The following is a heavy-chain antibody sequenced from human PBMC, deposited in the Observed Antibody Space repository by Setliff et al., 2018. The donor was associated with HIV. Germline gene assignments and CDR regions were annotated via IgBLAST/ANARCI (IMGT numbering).Heavy chain of an antibody. V-gene: IGHV4-39*01. J-gene: IGHJ5*02. Sequence: SETLSLTCTVSGDSISGSSYYWGWVRQPPGKGLEWIGSIYYTGTTYYNPSLKSRDTISVDTSKNQFSLKLSSVTAADTSVYYCARHHRDPNFDPWGQGTLVTVSS. CDR1: GDSISGSSYY. CDR2: IYYTGTT. D-gene: IGHD2-8*01. CDR3: ARHHRDPNFDP.